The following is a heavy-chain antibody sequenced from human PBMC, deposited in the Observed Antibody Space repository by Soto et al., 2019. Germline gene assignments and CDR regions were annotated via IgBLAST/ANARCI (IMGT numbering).Heavy chain of an antibody. V-gene: IGHV3-30*18. CDR2: ISYDGSNK. CDR1: GFTFSSYG. J-gene: IGHJ3*02. Sequence: GGSLRLSCAASGFTFSSYGMHWVRQAPGKGLEWVAVISYDGSNKYYADSVKGRFTISRDNSKNTLYLQMNSLRAEDTAVYYCAKDARAAAGPNGAFDIWGQGTMVTVSS. D-gene: IGHD6-13*01. CDR3: AKDARAAAGPNGAFDI.